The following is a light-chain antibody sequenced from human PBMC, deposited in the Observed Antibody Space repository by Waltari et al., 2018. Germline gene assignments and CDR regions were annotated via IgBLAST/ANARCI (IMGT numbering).Light chain of an antibody. CDR2: YVT. V-gene: IGLV3-21*04. CDR1: DICSQN. Sequence: SFELTQPPSVSVAPGKTAKITCGGTDICSQNVHWYQQKPGQAPVVVVYYVTARPSGIPERFSGSTSGNTATLTINRVEAGDEADYFCQVWDSSSDPVVFGGGTKLTVL. J-gene: IGLJ3*02. CDR3: QVWDSSSDPVV.